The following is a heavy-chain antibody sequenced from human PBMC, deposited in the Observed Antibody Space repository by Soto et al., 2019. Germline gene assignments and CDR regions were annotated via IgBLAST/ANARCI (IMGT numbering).Heavy chain of an antibody. CDR1: DYSISSGYY. Sequence: SETLSLTCGVSDYSISSGYYWAWIRQPPGKGLEWLGSIYHSGSTYQNPSLSSRVTISVDTSRNKFSLRLSSVTAADTAVYYCARDRDGYNYAFDIWGQGTVVTVSS. V-gene: IGHV4-38-2*02. D-gene: IGHD5-12*01. J-gene: IGHJ3*02. CDR2: IYHSGST. CDR3: ARDRDGYNYAFDI.